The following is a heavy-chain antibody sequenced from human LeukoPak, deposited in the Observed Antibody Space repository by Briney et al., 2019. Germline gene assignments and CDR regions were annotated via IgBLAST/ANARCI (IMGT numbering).Heavy chain of an antibody. CDR3: ARTYYAFWSGYSRYYYMDV. CDR1: GVTITSYA. Sequence: GASVNVSSTASGVTITSYAISWVRQAPGQRLEWMGGIIPIFGTANYAQKCQGRVTITTDESTSTTYMELSSLRSEDTAVYYCARTYYAFWSGYSRYYYMDVWGKGTTVTVSS. D-gene: IGHD3-3*01. CDR2: IIPIFGTA. V-gene: IGHV1-69*05. J-gene: IGHJ6*03.